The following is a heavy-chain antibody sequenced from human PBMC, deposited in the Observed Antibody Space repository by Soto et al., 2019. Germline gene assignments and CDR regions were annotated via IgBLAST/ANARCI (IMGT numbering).Heavy chain of an antibody. D-gene: IGHD3-10*01. CDR2: INHRGST. Sequence: SETLSLTCAVYGGSFSGFYWSWIRQPPGEGLEWIGEINHRGSTNYNPSLKSRVTISVDTSKNQIPLKLSSVTAADTAVYFCARLPGSGSFFEYWGQGTLVTVSS. J-gene: IGHJ4*02. CDR1: GGSFSGFY. V-gene: IGHV4-34*01. CDR3: ARLPGSGSFFEY.